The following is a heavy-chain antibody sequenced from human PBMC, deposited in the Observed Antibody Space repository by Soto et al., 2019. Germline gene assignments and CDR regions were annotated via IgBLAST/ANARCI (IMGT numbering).Heavy chain of an antibody. CDR2: IYPGDSDT. D-gene: IGHD5-18*01. J-gene: IGHJ6*02. V-gene: IGHV5-51*01. Sequence: ERLKSYGYGSGYSFTSYWIGWVRQMPGKGLEWMGIIYPGDSDTRYSPSFQGQVTISADKSISTAYLQWSSLKASDTAMYYCASGREGGYSYGYYGMDVWGQGTTVTVSS. CDR1: GYSFTSYW. CDR3: ASGREGGYSYGYYGMDV.